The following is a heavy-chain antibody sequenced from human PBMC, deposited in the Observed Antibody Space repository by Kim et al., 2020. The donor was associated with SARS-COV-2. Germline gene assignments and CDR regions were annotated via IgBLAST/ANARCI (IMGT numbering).Heavy chain of an antibody. CDR1: GFTFTNYW. Sequence: GGSLRLSCAASGFTFTNYWMHWVRQAPGKGRVWVSRVNIDGSSTSYADSVKGRFTIPGDNAKNTLYLEMKSLRAEDTGVQYCAGSNYCNSTSYHADLWCR. CDR2: VNIDGSST. J-gene: IGHJ2*01. D-gene: IGHD2-2*01. V-gene: IGHV3-74*01. CDR3: AGSNYCNSTSYHADL.